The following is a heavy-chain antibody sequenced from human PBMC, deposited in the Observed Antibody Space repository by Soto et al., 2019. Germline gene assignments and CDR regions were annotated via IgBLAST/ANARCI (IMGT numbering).Heavy chain of an antibody. Sequence: QVQLVESGGGVVQPGRSVRLSCAASGFTFSSYAMHWVRQAPGKGLEWVAVISYDGSNKYYADSVKGRFTISRDNSKNTLYLQMNSLRAEDTAVDYCATGGTGGYYYWNYYYYGMDVWGQGTTVTVSS. CDR2: ISYDGSNK. CDR1: GFTFSSYA. CDR3: ATGGTGGYYYWNYYYYGMDV. D-gene: IGHD3-22*01. V-gene: IGHV3-30-3*01. J-gene: IGHJ6*02.